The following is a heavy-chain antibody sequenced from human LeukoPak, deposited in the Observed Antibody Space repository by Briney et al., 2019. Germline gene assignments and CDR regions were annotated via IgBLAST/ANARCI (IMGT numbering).Heavy chain of an antibody. Sequence: GGSLRLSCAASGFTVSSNYLSWVRQAPGKGLEWVSVIYSGGNTYYADSVKGRFTISRDNSKNTLYLQMNSLRAEDTAVYYCARDPPEPSAAGGYYFDYWGQGTLVTVSS. D-gene: IGHD6-13*01. J-gene: IGHJ4*02. CDR3: ARDPPEPSAAGGYYFDY. V-gene: IGHV3-66*01. CDR1: GFTVSSNY. CDR2: IYSGGNT.